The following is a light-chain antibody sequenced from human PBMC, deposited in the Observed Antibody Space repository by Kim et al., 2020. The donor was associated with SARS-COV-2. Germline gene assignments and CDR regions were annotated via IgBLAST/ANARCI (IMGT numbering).Light chain of an antibody. CDR1: QSVSSD. J-gene: IGKJ5*01. V-gene: IGKV3-15*01. Sequence: PGERATLSCRASQSVSSDLAWYQQKPGQAPRLLIYGASTRATGIPARFSGSGSGTYFTLTISSLQSEDFAVYYCQQYNNWPPITFGQGTRLEIK. CDR3: QQYNNWPPIT. CDR2: GAS.